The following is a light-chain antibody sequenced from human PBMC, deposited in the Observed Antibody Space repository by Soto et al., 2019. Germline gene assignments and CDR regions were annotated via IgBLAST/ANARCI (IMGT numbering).Light chain of an antibody. J-gene: IGKJ5*01. CDR2: GAS. CDR3: HPYGSAPPLT. Sequence: THSPGTMPLSPGERATLSCRASQSLTNNFLAWYQLKPGQAPRLLIYGASRRATATPDRFSGSGSGTDFTLTISILLPDDFAVYYCHPYGSAPPLTFGQGTRLEI. CDR1: QSLTNNF. V-gene: IGKV3-20*01.